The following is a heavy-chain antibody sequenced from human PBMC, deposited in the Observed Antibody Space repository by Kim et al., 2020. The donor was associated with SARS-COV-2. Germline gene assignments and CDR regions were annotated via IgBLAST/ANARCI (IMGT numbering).Heavy chain of an antibody. V-gene: IGHV3-30*18. D-gene: IGHD2-15*01. CDR3: AKGLVPRTVVTGGGIDY. CDR1: GFTFSSYG. J-gene: IGHJ4*02. Sequence: GGSLRLSCAASGFTFSSYGMHWVRQAPGKGLEWVAVISYDGSNKYYADSVKGRFTISRDNSKNTLYLQMNSLRAEDTAVYYCAKGLVPRTVVTGGGIDYWGQGTLVTVSS. CDR2: ISYDGSNK.